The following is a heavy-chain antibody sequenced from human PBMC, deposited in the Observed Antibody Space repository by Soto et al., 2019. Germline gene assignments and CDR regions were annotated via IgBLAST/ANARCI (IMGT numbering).Heavy chain of an antibody. CDR2: ISSSGSTI. CDR3: ASTMRGFFYGMDV. J-gene: IGHJ6*02. D-gene: IGHD1-1*01. V-gene: IGHV3-48*03. CDR1: GSTFSSYE. Sequence: GGSLRLSCAASGSTFSSYEMNWVRQAPGKGLEWVSYISSSGSTIYYADSVKGRFTISRDNAKNSLYLQMNSLRAEDTAVYYCASTMRGFFYGMDVWGQGTTVTVSS.